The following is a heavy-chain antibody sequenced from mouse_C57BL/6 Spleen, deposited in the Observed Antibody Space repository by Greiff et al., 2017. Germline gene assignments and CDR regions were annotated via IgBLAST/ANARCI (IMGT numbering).Heavy chain of an antibody. CDR3: ARGSITTVVATSDY. V-gene: IGHV1-59*01. J-gene: IGHJ2*01. CDR1: GYTFTSYW. Sequence: QVQLQQPGAELVRPGTSVKLSCKASGYTFTSYWMHWVKQRPGQGLEWIGVIDPSDSYTNYNQKFKGKATLTVDPSSSTAYMQLSSLTSEDSAVYYCARGSITTVVATSDYWGQGTTLAVSS. CDR2: IDPSDSYT. D-gene: IGHD1-1*01.